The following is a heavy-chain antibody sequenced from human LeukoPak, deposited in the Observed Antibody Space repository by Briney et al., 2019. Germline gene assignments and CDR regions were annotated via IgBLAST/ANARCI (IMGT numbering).Heavy chain of an antibody. CDR2: IRGSGDST. V-gene: IGHV3-23*01. D-gene: IGHD6-13*01. CDR3: AKYPPIAAGNWFDP. Sequence: QPGGSLRLSCVASGFTFSSYAMNWFRQAPGKGLEWVSAIRGSGDSTHYADSVKGRFTISRDNSRNTLYLEMNSLRAEDTAVYYCAKYPPIAAGNWFDPWGQGTLVTVSS. CDR1: GFTFSSYA. J-gene: IGHJ5*02.